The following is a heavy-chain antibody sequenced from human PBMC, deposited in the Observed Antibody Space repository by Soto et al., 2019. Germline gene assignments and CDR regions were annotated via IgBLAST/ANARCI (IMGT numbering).Heavy chain of an antibody. CDR1: GFTFSSYG. V-gene: IGHV3-33*01. D-gene: IGHD3-10*01. Sequence: GGSLRLSCAASGFTFSSYGMHWVRQAPGKGLEWVAVIWYDGSNKYYADSVKGRFTISRDNSKNTLYLQMNSLRAEDTAVYYCARDLLLWFGEFDYWGQGTLVTVSS. CDR2: IWYDGSNK. CDR3: ARDLLLWFGEFDY. J-gene: IGHJ4*02.